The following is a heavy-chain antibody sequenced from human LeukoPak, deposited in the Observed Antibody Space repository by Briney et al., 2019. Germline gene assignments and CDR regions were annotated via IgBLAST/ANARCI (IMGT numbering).Heavy chain of an antibody. V-gene: IGHV1-8*03. J-gene: IGHJ6*03. D-gene: IGHD3/OR15-3a*01. CDR1: GYTFSSYD. CDR3: ARAPVWTGSYYYMDV. Sequence: ASVKVSCKASGYTFSSYDINWVRQATGQGLEWMGGMNPNSGNTGYAQKFQGRVTITMNTSISTAYMELSSLRSEDTAVYFCARAPVWTGSYYYMDVWGKGTPVTVSS. CDR2: MNPNSGNT.